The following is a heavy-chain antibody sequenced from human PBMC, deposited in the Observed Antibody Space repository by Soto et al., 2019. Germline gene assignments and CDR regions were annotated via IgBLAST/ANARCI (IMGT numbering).Heavy chain of an antibody. J-gene: IGHJ6*02. D-gene: IGHD3-9*01. CDR2: IYPGDSDT. Sequence: GESLKISCKGSGYSFTSYWIGWVRQMPGKGLEWMGIIYPGDSDTRYSPSFQGQVTISADKSISTAYLQWSSLKASDTAMYYCARIDPYDILTTYGMDVWGQGTTVTVSS. CDR3: ARIDPYDILTTYGMDV. CDR1: GYSFTSYW. V-gene: IGHV5-51*01.